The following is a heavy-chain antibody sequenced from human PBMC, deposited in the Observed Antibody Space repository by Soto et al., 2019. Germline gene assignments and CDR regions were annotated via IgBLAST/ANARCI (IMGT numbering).Heavy chain of an antibody. CDR3: ARGYDFWSGFPNKEYYYYYTGV. D-gene: IGHD3-3*01. CDR1: GGSISSYY. Sequence: SETLSLTCTVSGGSISSYYWSWIRQPPGKGLEWIGYIYYSGSTNYNPSLKSRVTISVDTSKNQFSLKLSSVTAADTAVYYCARGYDFWSGFPNKEYYYYYTGVWGKGTTVNVSS. V-gene: IGHV4-59*01. J-gene: IGHJ6*03. CDR2: IYYSGST.